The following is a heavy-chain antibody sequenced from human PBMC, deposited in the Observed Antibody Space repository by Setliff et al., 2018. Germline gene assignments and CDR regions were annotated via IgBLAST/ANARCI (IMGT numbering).Heavy chain of an antibody. J-gene: IGHJ4*02. CDR1: GASIRNNYY. Sequence: PSETLSLTCAVSGASIRNNYYWGWIRQSPGTGLEWIGSIFYNGMAYYNPSLKSRLTISVDTSKNQFSLKLRSVTAADTAVYYCARTGTYRYFDYWGQGALVTVSS. D-gene: IGHD1-1*01. CDR2: IFYNGMA. V-gene: IGHV4-39*01. CDR3: ARTGTYRYFDY.